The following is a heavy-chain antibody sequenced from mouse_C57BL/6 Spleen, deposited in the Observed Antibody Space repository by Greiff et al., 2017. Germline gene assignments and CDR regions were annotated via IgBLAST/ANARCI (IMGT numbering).Heavy chain of an antibody. D-gene: IGHD2-4*01. CDR3: ARPVYYNFDEFAY. CDR2: IGSGGST. CDR1: GFTLTSYG. Sequence: VKLQQSGPGLVQPSQCLSITCTASGFTLTSYGVHWVRQSPGKGLEWLGMIGSGGSTDYNAAFISSLSISKDNSKSQVFFQMNSRQADDPAIYSCARPVYYNFDEFAYWGQGTLVTVSA. V-gene: IGHV2-2*01. J-gene: IGHJ3*01.